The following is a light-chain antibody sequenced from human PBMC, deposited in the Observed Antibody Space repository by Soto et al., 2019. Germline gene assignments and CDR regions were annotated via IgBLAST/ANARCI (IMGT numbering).Light chain of an antibody. J-gene: IGLJ2*01. CDR1: SGDVGSYNL. CDR3: SSYAGSISLV. V-gene: IGLV2-23*02. CDR2: EVN. Sequence: QYALTQPASVSGSPGQSITISCTGTSGDVGSYNLVSWYQQHPGKAPKLMIYEVNKRPSGVSNRFSGSKSGNTASLTISGLQAEDEADYYCSSYAGSISLVFGGGTKLTVL.